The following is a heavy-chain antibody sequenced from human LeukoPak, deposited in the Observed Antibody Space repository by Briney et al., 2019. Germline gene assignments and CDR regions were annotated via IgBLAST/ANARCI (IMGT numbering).Heavy chain of an antibody. J-gene: IGHJ6*03. Sequence: GASVKVSCKASGYTFTGYYMHWVRQAPGQGLEWMGRINHNNGGTNYAQKFQGRVTMARDTSISTAYMELSRLRSDDTAVYYCARDRFGVLLPLYYYYYMDVWGKGTTVTVSS. CDR1: GYTFTGYY. V-gene: IGHV1-2*02. D-gene: IGHD3-3*01. CDR2: INHNNGGT. CDR3: ARDRFGVLLPLYYYYYMDV.